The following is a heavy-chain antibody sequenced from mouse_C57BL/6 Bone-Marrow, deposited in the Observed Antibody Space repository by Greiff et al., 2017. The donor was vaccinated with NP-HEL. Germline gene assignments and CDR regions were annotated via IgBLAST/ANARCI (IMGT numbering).Heavy chain of an antibody. J-gene: IGHJ4*01. V-gene: IGHV14-4*01. Sequence: DVKLQESGAELVRPGASVKLSCTASGFNIKDDYMHWVKQRPEQGLEWIGWIDPENGDTEYASKFQGKATITADTSSNTAYLQLSSLTSEDTAVYYCTTNYGSSGDYWGQGTSVTVSS. CDR3: TTNYGSSGDY. CDR2: IDPENGDT. D-gene: IGHD1-1*01. CDR1: GFNIKDDY.